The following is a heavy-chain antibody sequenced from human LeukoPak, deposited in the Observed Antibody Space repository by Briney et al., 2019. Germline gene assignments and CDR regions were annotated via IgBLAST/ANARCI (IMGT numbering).Heavy chain of an antibody. CDR2: IFTTGTT. V-gene: IGHV4-61*02. Sequence: SETLSLTCTVSGGSITTSRYYWSWIRQPAGKRPEWIGRIFTTGTTNYNPSLKSRVTISMETSTNQFSLKLSSVTAADTAVYYCARAPEQLPHWFDPWGQGTLVTVSS. CDR1: GGSITTSRYY. D-gene: IGHD6-6*01. CDR3: ARAPEQLPHWFDP. J-gene: IGHJ5*02.